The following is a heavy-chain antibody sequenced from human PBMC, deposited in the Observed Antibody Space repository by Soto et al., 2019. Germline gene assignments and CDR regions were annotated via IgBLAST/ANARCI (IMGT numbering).Heavy chain of an antibody. V-gene: IGHV3-23*01. Sequence: GGSLRLSGTVSGFTLSSAWLNWVRHAPGKGLEWVSAISGSGISTYDADSVKGRFTISKDNSKNTLYLQMNSLRAEDTAVYYCAKEQKDSSSWSEVNYWGQGT. CDR3: AKEQKDSSSWSEVNY. J-gene: IGHJ4*02. CDR2: ISGSGIST. D-gene: IGHD6-13*01. CDR1: GFTLSSAW.